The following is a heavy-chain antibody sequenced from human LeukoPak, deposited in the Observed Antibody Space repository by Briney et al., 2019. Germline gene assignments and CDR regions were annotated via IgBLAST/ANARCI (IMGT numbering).Heavy chain of an antibody. D-gene: IGHD3-10*01. J-gene: IGHJ5*02. CDR2: INWNGDST. V-gene: IGHV3-20*04. Sequence: LGGSLRLSCRGSGFKFDGYGVTWVRQAPGKGLEWVSDINWNGDSTGYAHSVRGRFTISRDNSKNSVYLQMNSLRVEDTAFYYCARDELLNRNWFDPWGQGTLVTVSS. CDR3: ARDELLNRNWFDP. CDR1: GFKFDGYG.